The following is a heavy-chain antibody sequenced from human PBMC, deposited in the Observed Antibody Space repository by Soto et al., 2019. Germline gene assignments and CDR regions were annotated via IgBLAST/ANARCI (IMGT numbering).Heavy chain of an antibody. CDR3: SREFPRGYSYCPYAVGY. CDR1: GYTFTSYG. CDR2: ISAYNGNT. V-gene: IGHV1-18*01. J-gene: IGHJ4*02. Sequence: GASVTVSCKASGYTFTSYGISWVRQAPGQGLEWMGWISAYNGNTNYVQKLQGRVTMTTDTSTSTAYMELRSLRSDDTAVYYCSREFPRGYSYCPYAVGYCGQGTLVTVSS. D-gene: IGHD5-18*01.